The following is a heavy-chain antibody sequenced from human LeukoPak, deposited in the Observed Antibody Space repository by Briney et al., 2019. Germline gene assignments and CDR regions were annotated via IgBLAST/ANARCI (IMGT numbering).Heavy chain of an antibody. J-gene: IGHJ4*02. CDR1: GFTFSSYG. CDR3: AKLAAVAGPTYDY. Sequence: GGSLRLSCAASGFTFSSYGMHWVRQAPGKGLEWVAVISYDGSNKYYADSVKGRFTNSRDNSKNTLYLQMNSLRAEDTAVYYCAKLAAVAGPTYDYWGQGTPVTVSS. V-gene: IGHV3-30*18. CDR2: ISYDGSNK. D-gene: IGHD6-19*01.